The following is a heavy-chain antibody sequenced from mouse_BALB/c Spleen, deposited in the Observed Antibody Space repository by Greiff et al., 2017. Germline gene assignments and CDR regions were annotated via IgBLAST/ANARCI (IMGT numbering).Heavy chain of an antibody. CDR1: GFTFSSYG. J-gene: IGHJ2*01. CDR2: ISSGGSYT. V-gene: IGHV5-6*01. CDR3: ARHEVLQRVYFDY. D-gene: IGHD1-1*01. Sequence: EVHPVESGGDLVKPGGFLKLPCAASGFTFSSYGMFWVRQTPDKRLEWVATISSGGSYTYYPDSVKGRFTISRDNAKNTLYLQMSSLKSEDTAMYYCARHEVLQRVYFDYWGQGTTLTVSS.